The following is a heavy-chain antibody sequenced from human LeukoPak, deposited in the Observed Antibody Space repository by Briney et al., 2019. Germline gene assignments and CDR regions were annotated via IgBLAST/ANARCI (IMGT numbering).Heavy chain of an antibody. V-gene: IGHV4-59*01. D-gene: IGHD3-16*02. CDR3: ARGYDYVWGSHRALGY. Sequence: SETLSLTCTVSGGSISSYYWSWIRQPPGKGLEWNGYIYYSGSTNYNPSLKSRVTISVDTSKNQFSLKLSSVTAADTAVYYCARGYDYVWGSHRALGYWGQGTLVTVSS. J-gene: IGHJ4*02. CDR2: IYYSGST. CDR1: GGSISSYY.